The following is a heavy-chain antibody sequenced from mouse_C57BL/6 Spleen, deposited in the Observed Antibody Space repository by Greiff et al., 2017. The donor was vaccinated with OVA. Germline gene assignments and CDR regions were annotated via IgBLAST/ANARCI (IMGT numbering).Heavy chain of an antibody. D-gene: IGHD1-1*01. V-gene: IGHV1-59*01. CDR1: GYTFTSYW. CDR2: IDPSDSYT. Sequence: VQLQQPGAELVRPGTSVKLSCKASGYTFTSYWMHWVKQRPGQGLEWIGVIDPSDSYTNYNQKFKGKATLTVDTSSSTAYMQLSSLTSEDSAVYYCAREGSGWGQGTTRTVSS. J-gene: IGHJ2*01. CDR3: AREGSG.